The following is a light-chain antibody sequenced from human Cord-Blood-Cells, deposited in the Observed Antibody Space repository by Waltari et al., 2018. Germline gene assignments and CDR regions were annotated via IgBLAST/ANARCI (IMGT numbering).Light chain of an antibody. J-gene: IGLJ1*01. CDR3: LLYYGGYV. Sequence: QTVVTPEPSLSVYAGGTVTLTCASRTGPITRGYSPNWFQQKPGQAPRALIYSTSTKHPWTPARFSGSLLGCKAALTLSGVQPEDEAEYYCLLYYGGYVFGTGTKVTVL. CDR1: TGPITRGYS. CDR2: STS. V-gene: IGLV7-43*01.